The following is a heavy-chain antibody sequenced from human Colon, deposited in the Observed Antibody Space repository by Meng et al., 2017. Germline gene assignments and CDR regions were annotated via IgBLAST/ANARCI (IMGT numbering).Heavy chain of an antibody. J-gene: IGHJ4*02. V-gene: IGHV4-61*01. CDR1: GGSASSASYY. CDR3: ARFYGSGTFEVHDY. Sequence: QVHVQESGPGLVRPSETLSLTCNVSGGSASSASYYWSWIRQPPGKGLEWIGLIHYSGSRNYNPSLKSRVTMSVDTSKNQVSLRLTSVTAADTAVYYCARFYGSGTFEVHDYWGQGTLVTVSS. CDR2: IHYSGSR. D-gene: IGHD3-10*01.